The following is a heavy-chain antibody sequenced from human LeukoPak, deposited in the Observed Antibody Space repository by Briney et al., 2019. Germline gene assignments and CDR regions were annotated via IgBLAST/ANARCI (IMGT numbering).Heavy chain of an antibody. CDR3: ARVPTITFFDY. V-gene: IGHV4-59*01. D-gene: IGHD3-10*01. CDR1: GGSFSSYY. J-gene: IGHJ4*02. CDR2: IDHSGST. Sequence: SETLSLTCTVSGGSFSSYYWTWIRQPPGKGLEWIGYIDHSGSTNYNPSLKSRVTISSDTSKNQFSLELSSVTAADTAVYYCARVPTITFFDYWGRGTLVTVSS.